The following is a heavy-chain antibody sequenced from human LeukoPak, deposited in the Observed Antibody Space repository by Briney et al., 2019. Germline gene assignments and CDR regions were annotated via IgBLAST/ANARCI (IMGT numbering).Heavy chain of an antibody. CDR2: IYYSGST. J-gene: IGHJ4*02. Sequence: PSETLSLTCTVSGGSISSYYWSWIRQPPGKGLEWIGYIYYSGSTNYNPSLKSRVTISVDTSKNQFSLKLSSVTAADTAVYYCARTEGLGDGYNFYYGGQGPLVTVSS. CDR1: GGSISSYY. CDR3: ARTEGLGDGYNFYY. V-gene: IGHV4-59*01. D-gene: IGHD5-24*01.